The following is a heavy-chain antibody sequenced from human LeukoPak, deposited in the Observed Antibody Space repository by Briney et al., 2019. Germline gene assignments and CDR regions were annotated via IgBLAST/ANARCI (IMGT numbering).Heavy chain of an antibody. Sequence: ASVKVSCKASGYTFTSYGISWVRQAPGQGLEWMGWISAYNGNTNYAQKLHGRVTMTTDTSTSTAYMELRSLRSDDTAVYYCAREWKDSSGYPMERFDPWGQGTLVTVSS. J-gene: IGHJ5*02. CDR3: AREWKDSSGYPMERFDP. CDR1: GYTFTSYG. V-gene: IGHV1-18*01. CDR2: ISAYNGNT. D-gene: IGHD3-22*01.